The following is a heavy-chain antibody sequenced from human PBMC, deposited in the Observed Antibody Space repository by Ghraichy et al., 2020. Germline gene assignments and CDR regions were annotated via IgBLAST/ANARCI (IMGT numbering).Heavy chain of an antibody. J-gene: IGHJ5*02. CDR3: ARSYYDILTANWFDP. V-gene: IGHV3-48*01. CDR2: ISSSSSTI. CDR1: GFTFSSYS. D-gene: IGHD3-9*01. Sequence: GGSLRLSCAASGFTFSSYSMNWVRQAPGKGLEWVSYISSSSSTIYYADSVKGRFTISRDNAKNSLYLQMNSLRAEDTAVYYCARSYYDILTANWFDPWGQGTLVTVSS.